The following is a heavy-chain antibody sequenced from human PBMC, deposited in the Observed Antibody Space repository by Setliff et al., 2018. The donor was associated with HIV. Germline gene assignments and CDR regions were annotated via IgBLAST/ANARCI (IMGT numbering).Heavy chain of an antibody. V-gene: IGHV4-38-2*02. CDR3: AREIQASLDPPYGYNYFDP. J-gene: IGHJ5*02. CDR2: MYHSGST. CDR1: NYSISSGYY. D-gene: IGHD3-9*01. Sequence: SETLSLTCAVSNYSISSGYYWGWIRQSPGKGLEWIGSMYHSGSTYSNPSLKSRVTMSVDTSKNQFSLSLTSVTAADTAFYYCAREIQASLDPPYGYNYFDPWGQGILVTVSS.